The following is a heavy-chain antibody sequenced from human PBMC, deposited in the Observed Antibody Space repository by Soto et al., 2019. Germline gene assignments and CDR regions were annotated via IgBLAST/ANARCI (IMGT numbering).Heavy chain of an antibody. CDR3: ARENSSSCYPFYYGMDV. Sequence: GASVKVSCKASGGTFSSYAISWVRQAPGQGLEWMGGIIPIFGTANYAQKFQGRVTITADESTSTAYMELSSLRSEDTAVYYCARENSSSCYPFYYGMDVWAQGTTVTVSS. J-gene: IGHJ6*02. CDR2: IIPIFGTA. CDR1: GGTFSSYA. D-gene: IGHD6-13*01. V-gene: IGHV1-69*13.